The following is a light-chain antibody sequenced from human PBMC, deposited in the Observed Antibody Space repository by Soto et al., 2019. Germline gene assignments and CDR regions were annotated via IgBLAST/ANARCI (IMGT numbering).Light chain of an antibody. V-gene: IGLV2-23*01. Sequence: QSVLTQPASVSGSPGQSITISCTGTSSDVGSYNLVSWYQQHPGKAPKLMIYEGSKRPSGVSNRFSGSKSGNTASLTISGLQAEDEADYYCCSYAGSSTEVFGTAPKVTVL. CDR2: EGS. J-gene: IGLJ1*01. CDR3: CSYAGSSTEV. CDR1: SSDVGSYNL.